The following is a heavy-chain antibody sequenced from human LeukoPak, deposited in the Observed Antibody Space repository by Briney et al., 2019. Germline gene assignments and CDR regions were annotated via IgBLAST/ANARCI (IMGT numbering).Heavy chain of an antibody. D-gene: IGHD4-23*01. CDR1: GGSISSSSYY. J-gene: IGHJ5*02. V-gene: IGHV4-39*01. CDR2: IYYSGST. Sequence: SETLSLTCTVSGGSISSSSYYWGWIRQPPGKGLEWIGSIYYSGSTYYNPPLKSRVTISVDTSKNQFSLKLSSVTAADTAVYYCARQPTVVTPNWFDPWGQGTLVTVSS. CDR3: ARQPTVVTPNWFDP.